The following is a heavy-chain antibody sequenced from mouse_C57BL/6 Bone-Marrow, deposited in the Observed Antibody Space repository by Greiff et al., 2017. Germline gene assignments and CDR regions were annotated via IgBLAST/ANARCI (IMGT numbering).Heavy chain of an antibody. CDR2: IDPETGGT. CDR3: TRGPTMVTGGFAY. V-gene: IGHV1-15*01. Sequence: QVQLQQSGAELVRPGASVTLSCKASGYTFTDYEMHWVKQTPVHGLEWIGAIDPETGGTAYNQKFKGKAILTADKSSSTAYMERRSLTSEDSAVYYCTRGPTMVTGGFAYWGQGTLVTVSA. CDR1: GYTFTDYE. J-gene: IGHJ3*01. D-gene: IGHD2-9*01.